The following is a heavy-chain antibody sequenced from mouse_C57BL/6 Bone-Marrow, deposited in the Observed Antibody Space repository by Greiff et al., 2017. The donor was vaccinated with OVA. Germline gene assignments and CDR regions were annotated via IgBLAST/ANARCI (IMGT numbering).Heavy chain of an antibody. J-gene: IGHJ4*01. CDR1: GFNIKDYY. CDR2: IDPEDGET. Sequence: EVKLQESGAELVKPGASVKLSCTASGFNIKDYYMHWVKQRTEQGLEWIGRIDPEDGETKYAPKFQGKATITADTSSNTAYLQLSSLTSEDTAVYYCANYYYYGSSSYAMDYWGQGTSVTVSS. CDR3: ANYYYYGSSSYAMDY. V-gene: IGHV14-2*01. D-gene: IGHD1-1*01.